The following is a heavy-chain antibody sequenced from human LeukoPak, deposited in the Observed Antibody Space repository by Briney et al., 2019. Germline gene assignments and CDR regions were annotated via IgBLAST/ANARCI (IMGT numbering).Heavy chain of an antibody. D-gene: IGHD1-1*01. CDR3: ARHRVDINSPRGMDV. J-gene: IGHJ6*02. V-gene: IGHV5-51*01. CDR2: IYPGNSDT. Sequence: GESLKISCKGSGYNFITYWIGWVRQVPGKGLEWMGIIYPGNSDTRYSPSFQGQVTFSADKSISTAYLQWSSLKASDTAMYYCARHRVDINSPRGMDVWGQGTTVTVSS. CDR1: GYNFITYW.